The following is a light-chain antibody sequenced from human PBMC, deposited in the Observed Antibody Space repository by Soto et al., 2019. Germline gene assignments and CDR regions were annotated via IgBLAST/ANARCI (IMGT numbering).Light chain of an antibody. Sequence: EIVLTQSPGTLSLSPGERATLSCRASQSVSSKYLAWYQQKPGQAPRVLIYGTSIRASGVPERFSGGGSGTDFTLTTTRLKPEDFAVYYCQQYRSSLFTFGPLTKVDFK. CDR1: QSVSSKY. J-gene: IGKJ3*01. CDR3: QQYRSSLFT. V-gene: IGKV3-20*01. CDR2: GTS.